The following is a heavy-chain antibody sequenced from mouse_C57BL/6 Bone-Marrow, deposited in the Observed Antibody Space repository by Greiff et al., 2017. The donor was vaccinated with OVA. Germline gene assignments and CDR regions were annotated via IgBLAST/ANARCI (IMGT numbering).Heavy chain of an antibody. CDR1: GYTFTDYY. J-gene: IGHJ3*01. CDR2: INPNNGGT. D-gene: IGHD2-3*01. V-gene: IGHV1-26*01. CDR3: GGWLLFAY. Sequence: VQLQQSGPELVKPGASVKISCKASGYTFTDYYMNWVKQSHGKSLEWIGDINPNNGGTSYNQKFKGKATLTVDKSSNTAYMELRSLTSEDSAVYYCGGWLLFAYWGQGTLVTVSA.